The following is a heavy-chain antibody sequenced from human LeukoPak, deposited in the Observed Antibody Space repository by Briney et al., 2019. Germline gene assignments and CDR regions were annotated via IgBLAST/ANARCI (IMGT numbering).Heavy chain of an antibody. Sequence: PGGSLRLSCAVSGFTFSSYWMSWVRQAPGKGLEWVANIKQDGSEKNYVDSVKGRFTISRDNAKSSLFLQMNDLRAEDTAVYYCAKGGRGNGEVYWGQGTLVTVSS. D-gene: IGHD2-8*01. J-gene: IGHJ4*02. CDR1: GFTFSSYW. CDR2: IKQDGSEK. CDR3: AKGGRGNGEVY. V-gene: IGHV3-7*01.